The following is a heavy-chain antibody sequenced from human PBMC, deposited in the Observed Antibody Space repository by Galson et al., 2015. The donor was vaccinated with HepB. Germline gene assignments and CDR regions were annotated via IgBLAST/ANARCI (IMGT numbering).Heavy chain of an antibody. V-gene: IGHV7-4-1*02. CDR3: ARGFTVSGTWYYSGY. CDR2: INTYTGNP. D-gene: IGHD6-13*01. Sequence: SVKVSCKASGYTFTSYGISWVRQAPGQGLEWMGWINTYTGNPTYAQGFTGRFVFSLDTSVSTVYLQISSLKAEDTAVYYCARGFTVSGTWYYSGYWGQGTLVTVSS. J-gene: IGHJ4*02. CDR1: GYTFTSYG.